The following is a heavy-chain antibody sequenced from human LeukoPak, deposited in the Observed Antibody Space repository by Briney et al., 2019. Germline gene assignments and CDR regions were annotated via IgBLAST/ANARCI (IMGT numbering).Heavy chain of an antibody. CDR1: GDSISSSAYS. CDR2: INHSGST. D-gene: IGHD2-2*01. CDR3: ALPAPHYYYGMDV. Sequence: PSQTLSLTCAVSGDSISSSAYSWSWIRQPPGKGLEWIGEINHSGSTNYNPSLKSRVTISVDTSKNQFSLKLSSVTAADTAVYYCALPAPHYYYGMDVWGQGTTVTVSS. J-gene: IGHJ6*02. V-gene: IGHV4-30-2*01.